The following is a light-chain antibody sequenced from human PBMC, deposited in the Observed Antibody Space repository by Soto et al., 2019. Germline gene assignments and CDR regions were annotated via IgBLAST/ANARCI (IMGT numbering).Light chain of an antibody. Sequence: QSVLTQSPSASASLGASVKLTCTLSSGHSDYAIAWHQQQPEKGPRYLMKLNSDGSHSKGDGIPDRFSGSSSGAERYLTISSLQSEDEADYHCQTWGAGMVFGGGTKLNVL. CDR3: QTWGAGMV. CDR1: SGHSDYA. J-gene: IGLJ3*02. CDR2: LNSDGSH. V-gene: IGLV4-69*01.